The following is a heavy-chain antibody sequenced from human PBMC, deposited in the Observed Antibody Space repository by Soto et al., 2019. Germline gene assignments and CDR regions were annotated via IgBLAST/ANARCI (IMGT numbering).Heavy chain of an antibody. V-gene: IGHV3-30*18. CDR3: AKEQRGVEQWLVQVPHIRKVAYYYYGMDV. D-gene: IGHD6-19*01. Sequence: GGSLRLSCAASGFTFSSYGMHWVRQAPGKGLEWVAVISYDGSNKYYADSVKGRFTISRDNSKNTLYLQMNSLRAEDTAVYYCAKEQRGVEQWLVQVPHIRKVAYYYYGMDVWGQGTTVTVSS. CDR2: ISYDGSNK. J-gene: IGHJ6*02. CDR1: GFTFSSYG.